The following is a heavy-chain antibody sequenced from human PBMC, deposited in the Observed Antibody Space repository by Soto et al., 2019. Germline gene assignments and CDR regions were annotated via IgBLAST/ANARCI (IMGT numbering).Heavy chain of an antibody. CDR3: ARDGSGFYLENWFDL. CDR1: GFTFNKYG. J-gene: IGHJ5*02. V-gene: IGHV3-33*01. Sequence: QVQLVESGGGVVQPGTSLRLSCTASGFTFNKYGIHWVRQSPGKGLEWVALIWYDGTNQYYGESVKGRFAISRDDSKNTVILQMNNLRVEDTAVYYCARDGSGFYLENWFDLWGQGTLVTVSS. CDR2: IWYDGTNQ. D-gene: IGHD3-22*01.